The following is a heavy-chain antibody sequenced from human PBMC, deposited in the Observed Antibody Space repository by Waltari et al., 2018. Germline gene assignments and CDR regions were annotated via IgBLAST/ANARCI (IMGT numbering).Heavy chain of an antibody. J-gene: IGHJ5*02. V-gene: IGHV4-59*01. Sequence: QVQLQESGSGLVKPSETLSLTCTVSGGSISSYYWSWIRQPPGKGLEWIGYIYYSGSTNYNPSLKSRVTISVDTSKNQFSLKLSSVTAADTAVYYCARVRSGELQPIYNWFDPWGQGTLVTVSS. CDR3: ARVRSGELQPIYNWFDP. CDR2: IYYSGST. CDR1: GGSISSYY. D-gene: IGHD2-15*01.